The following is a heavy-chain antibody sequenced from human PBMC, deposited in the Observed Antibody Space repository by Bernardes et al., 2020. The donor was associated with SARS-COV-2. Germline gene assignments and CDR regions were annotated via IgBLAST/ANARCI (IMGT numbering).Heavy chain of an antibody. J-gene: IGHJ3*02. V-gene: IGHV4-59*01. CDR1: GGSISSYY. CDR3: AREGYYDSSGYYQHDAFDI. CDR2: IYYSGST. Sequence: ETLSLTCTVSGGSISSYYWSWIRQPPGKGLEWIGYIYYSGSTNYNPSLKSRVTISLDTSKNQVSLKLSSVTAADTAVYYCAREGYYDSSGYYQHDAFDIWGQGTTVTVAS. D-gene: IGHD3-22*01.